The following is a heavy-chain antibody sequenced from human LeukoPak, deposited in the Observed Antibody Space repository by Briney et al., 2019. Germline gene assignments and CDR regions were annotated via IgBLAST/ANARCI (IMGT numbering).Heavy chain of an antibody. J-gene: IGHJ5*02. CDR2: IYHSGST. V-gene: IGHV4-38-2*02. CDR3: AREDGYCTNGVCYTGGNWFDP. CDR1: GYSISSGYY. Sequence: SETLSLTCTVSGYSISSGYYWGWIRQPPGKGLEWIGSIYHSGSTYYNPSLKSRVTISVDTSKNQFSLKLSSVTAADTAVYYCAREDGYCTNGVCYTGGNWFDPWGQGTLVTVSS. D-gene: IGHD2-8*01.